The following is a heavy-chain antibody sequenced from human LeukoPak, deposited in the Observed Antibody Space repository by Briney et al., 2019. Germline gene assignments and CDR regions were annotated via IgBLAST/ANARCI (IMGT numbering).Heavy chain of an antibody. CDR2: ISHDGNNQ. V-gene: IGHV3-30*03. CDR3: ARGRDGYNLVDAFDI. Sequence: QPGGSLSLSCAASGLTYSNNGMHWVGQAPGKGLEWVAVISHDGNNQFYADSVKGRFTISRDNSKNMLYLQMSSLRAEDTAIYYCARGRDGYNLVDAFDIWGQGIMVTVSS. CDR1: GLTYSNNG. D-gene: IGHD5-24*01. J-gene: IGHJ3*02.